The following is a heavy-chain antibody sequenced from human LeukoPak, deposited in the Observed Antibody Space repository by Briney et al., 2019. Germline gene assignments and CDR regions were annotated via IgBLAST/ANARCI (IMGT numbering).Heavy chain of an antibody. V-gene: IGHV3-23*01. D-gene: IGHD5-12*01. CDR3: ALPLGTLVATRYRSGPRDFEY. CDR2: ISGSGGST. Sequence: GGSLRLSCAASGFTFSSYAMSGVRQAPGKGLEWVSAISGSGGSTYYADSVKCRFTISRDNSKNTLYLQMNSLRAEDTAVYYCALPLGTLVATRYRSGPRDFEYWGKGTLVTVAS. CDR1: GFTFSSYA. J-gene: IGHJ4*02.